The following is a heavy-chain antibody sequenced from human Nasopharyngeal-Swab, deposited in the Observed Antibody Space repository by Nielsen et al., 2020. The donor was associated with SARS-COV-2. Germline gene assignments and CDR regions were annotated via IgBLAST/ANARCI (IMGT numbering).Heavy chain of an antibody. J-gene: IGHJ4*02. CDR2: IYYSGST. Sequence: GSLRLSCTVSGGSIRRYYWSWIRQPPGKGLEWIGYIYYSGSTNYNPSLKSRVTISVDTSKNQFSLKLSSVTAADTAVYYCARESYYDSSGYRRVFDYWGQGTLVTVSS. D-gene: IGHD3-22*01. V-gene: IGHV4-59*01. CDR3: ARESYYDSSGYRRVFDY. CDR1: GGSIRRYY.